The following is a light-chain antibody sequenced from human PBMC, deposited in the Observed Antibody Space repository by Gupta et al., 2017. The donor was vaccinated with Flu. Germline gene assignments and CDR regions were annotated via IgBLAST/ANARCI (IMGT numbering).Light chain of an antibody. J-gene: IGKJ1*01. CDR3: QQAASFPWT. CDR1: QGVSKW. Sequence: DIQMTQSPSSVSASIGDRVTITCRASQGVSKWLAWYQQKPGKAPKFLIYAASSLHSGVPLRFSGSGSGTDFTLTITNLQPEDFATYYCQQAASFPWTFGQGTKVEIK. CDR2: AAS. V-gene: IGKV1-12*02.